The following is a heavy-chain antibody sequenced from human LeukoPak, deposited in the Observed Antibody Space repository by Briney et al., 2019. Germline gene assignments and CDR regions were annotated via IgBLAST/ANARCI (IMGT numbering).Heavy chain of an antibody. D-gene: IGHD1-1*01. CDR1: GFTFSSYS. CDR3: TRGGTDDPFNS. Sequence: GGSLRLSCAASGFTFSSYSMNWVRQAPGKGLEWVSSISPRSDYIYYADSLKGRFTISRDNAKDSLYLQMNSLRAEDTAVYYCTRGGTDDPFNSWGQGTLVTVSS. CDR2: ISPRSDYI. J-gene: IGHJ4*02. V-gene: IGHV3-21*01.